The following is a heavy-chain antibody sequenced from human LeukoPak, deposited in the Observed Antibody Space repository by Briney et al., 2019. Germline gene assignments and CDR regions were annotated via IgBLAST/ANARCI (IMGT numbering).Heavy chain of an antibody. V-gene: IGHV3-30*18. D-gene: IGHD2-15*01. CDR3: VKVGHLGCSGDSCYHDLFSYFDY. CDR2: ISYDGGSK. J-gene: IGHJ4*02. CDR1: GFTFSSYG. Sequence: PGGSLRLSCAASGFTFSSYGLHWGRQAPGMGLEWVAVISYDGGSKYYADSVKGRFTISRDNSENTLYLQMNSLRAEDTAVYYCVKVGHLGCSGDSCYHDLFSYFDYWGQGTLVTVSS.